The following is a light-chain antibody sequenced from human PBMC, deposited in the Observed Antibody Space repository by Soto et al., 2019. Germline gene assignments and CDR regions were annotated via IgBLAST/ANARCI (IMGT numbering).Light chain of an antibody. Sequence: QSALTQPRSVSGSPGQSVTISCTGTSSDVGGYNYVSWYQQHPGKAPKLMIFDVSKRPSGVPDRFSGSKSANTASLTISGLRAEDEADYYCCSYAGSYTYVFGTGTKLTVL. V-gene: IGLV2-11*01. CDR1: SSDVGGYNY. CDR2: DVS. J-gene: IGLJ1*01. CDR3: CSYAGSYTYV.